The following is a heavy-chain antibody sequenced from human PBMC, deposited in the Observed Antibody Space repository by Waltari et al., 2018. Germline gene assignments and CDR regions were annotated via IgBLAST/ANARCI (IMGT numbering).Heavy chain of an antibody. CDR2: MNPSSGHT. Sequence: QVQLVQSGAAVRKPGASVKVSCKASGYPFTTHDINWVRQAAGQGLEWMGWMNPSSGHTDYAQNFQGRVTMTRDTSISTAYMELTGLTSEDTAVYYCARRRAGAATPYNWYYPWGQGTPVTVSS. D-gene: IGHD2-15*01. J-gene: IGHJ5*02. CDR1: GYPFTTHD. CDR3: ARRRAGAATPYNWYYP. V-gene: IGHV1-8*01.